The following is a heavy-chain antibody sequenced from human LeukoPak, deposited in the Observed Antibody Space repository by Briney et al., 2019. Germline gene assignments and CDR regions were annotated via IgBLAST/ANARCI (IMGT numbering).Heavy chain of an antibody. J-gene: IGHJ5*02. Sequence: GRSLRLSCAASGFSFSSYGMHWVRQAPSKGLEWVAVISYDGSKKYYADSVKGRFTISRDNSKDTLYLQMNSLRVEDTAVYYCALLPVADDNWFDPWGQGTLATVSS. CDR3: ALLPVADDNWFDP. CDR1: GFSFSSYG. V-gene: IGHV3-30*03. D-gene: IGHD6-19*01. CDR2: ISYDGSKK.